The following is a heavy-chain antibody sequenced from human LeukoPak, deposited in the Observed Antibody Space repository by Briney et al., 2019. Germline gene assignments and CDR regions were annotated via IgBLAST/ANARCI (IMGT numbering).Heavy chain of an antibody. Sequence: GESLRLSCAASGFTFTTYWMSWVRQAPGKGLVWVSRINSDGSSTSYADSVKGRFTISRDNAKNTLYLQMNSLRAEDTAVYYCARDNWIEAHYFDYWGQGTLVTVSS. D-gene: IGHD1-20*01. CDR3: ARDNWIEAHYFDY. J-gene: IGHJ4*02. CDR2: INSDGSST. CDR1: GFTFTTYW. V-gene: IGHV3-74*01.